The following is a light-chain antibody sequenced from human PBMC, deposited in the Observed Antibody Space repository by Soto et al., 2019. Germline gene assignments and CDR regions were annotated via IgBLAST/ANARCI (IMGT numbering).Light chain of an antibody. Sequence: QSVLTQPASVSGSPGQSITISCTGTSSDVGGYNYVSWSQQHPGKAPQLIIYEVSNRPSGVSNRFSGSKSGSTASLTISGLQAEDEADYYCSSYTSSSTYVFGTGTKVTVL. CDR3: SSYTSSSTYV. CDR1: SSDVGGYNY. CDR2: EVS. V-gene: IGLV2-14*01. J-gene: IGLJ1*01.